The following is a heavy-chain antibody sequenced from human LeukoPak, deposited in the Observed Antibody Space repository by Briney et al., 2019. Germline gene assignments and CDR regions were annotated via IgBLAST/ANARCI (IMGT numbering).Heavy chain of an antibody. V-gene: IGHV3-11*04. CDR2: ISSSGSTI. Sequence: PGGSLRLSCAASGFTFSDYYMSRIRQAPGKGLEWVSYISSSGSTIYYADSVKGRFTISRDNAKNSLYLQMNSLRAEDTAVYYCARVRNYDFWSGYYVDYWGQGTLVTVSS. CDR1: GFTFSDYY. D-gene: IGHD3-3*01. CDR3: ARVRNYDFWSGYYVDY. J-gene: IGHJ4*02.